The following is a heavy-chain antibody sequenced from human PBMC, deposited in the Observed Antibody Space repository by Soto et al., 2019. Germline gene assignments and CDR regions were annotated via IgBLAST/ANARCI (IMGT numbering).Heavy chain of an antibody. J-gene: IGHJ6*03. CDR2: IYYSGST. CDR1: GGSISSGGYY. Sequence: SETLSLTCTVSGGSISSGGYYWSWIRQHPGKGLEWIGYIYYSGSTYYNPSLKSRVTISVDTSKNQFSLKLSSVTAADTAVYYCARGGTVAGKFYYYYYMAVWGKGTTVTVSS. CDR3: ARGGTVAGKFYYYYYMAV. V-gene: IGHV4-61*08. D-gene: IGHD6-19*01.